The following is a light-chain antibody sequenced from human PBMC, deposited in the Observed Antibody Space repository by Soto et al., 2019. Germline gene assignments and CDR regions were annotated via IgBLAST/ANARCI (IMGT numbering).Light chain of an antibody. CDR2: DVN. J-gene: IGLJ1*01. V-gene: IGLV2-11*01. CDR3: CSFAGGFTFV. Sequence: QSVLTQPRSVSGSPGQPVTISCAGTSSDVGAYKYVSWFQQHPGKAPEVIIYDVNKRPSGVPDRFSGSKSGNTASLTISGLQADDEADYYCCSFAGGFTFVFGTGTKVTVL. CDR1: SSDVGAYKY.